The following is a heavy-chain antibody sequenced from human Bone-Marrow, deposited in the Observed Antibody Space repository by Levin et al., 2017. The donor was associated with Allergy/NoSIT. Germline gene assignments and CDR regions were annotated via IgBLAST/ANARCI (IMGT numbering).Heavy chain of an antibody. CDR3: GPNRGRRDFGY. CDR1: GFTFSSYA. Sequence: PGGSLRLSCAASGFTFSSYAMSWVRQAPGKGLEWVSGISGSGGSTDHADSVKGRVTISRDNSNNMLYLQMDSLRAEDTAVYYCGPNRGRRDFGYWGQGTLVTVSS. D-gene: IGHD2-15*01. V-gene: IGHV3-23*01. J-gene: IGHJ4*02. CDR2: ISGSGGST.